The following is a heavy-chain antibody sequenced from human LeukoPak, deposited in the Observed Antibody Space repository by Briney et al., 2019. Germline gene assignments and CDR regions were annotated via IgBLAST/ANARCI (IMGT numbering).Heavy chain of an antibody. D-gene: IGHD3-16*01. CDR1: VYSIIGGFS. V-gene: IGHV4-38-2*02. Sequence: PSEILSLTCTVSVYSIIGGFSWGWFRQSPGKVLEWLGAISYNGITDYNPSLKNRDTIPRDTPKNPFSLRLTSVTAANAALYFSARGGAVPGIDPWGQGTLVTVSS. J-gene: IGHJ5*02. CDR3: ARGGAVPGIDP. CDR2: ISYNGIT.